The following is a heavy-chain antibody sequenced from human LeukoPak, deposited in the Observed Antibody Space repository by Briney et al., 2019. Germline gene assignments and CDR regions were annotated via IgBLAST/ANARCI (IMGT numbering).Heavy chain of an antibody. CDR2: INPNSGGT. Sequence: ASVKVSSKASGYTFTGYYMHWVRQAPGQGLEWMGWINPNSGGTNYAQKFQGRVTMTRDTSISTAYMELSRLRSDDTAVYYCASRYCSGGSCSYFDYWGQGTLVTVSS. CDR1: GYTFTGYY. CDR3: ASRYCSGGSCSYFDY. V-gene: IGHV1-2*02. J-gene: IGHJ4*02. D-gene: IGHD2-15*01.